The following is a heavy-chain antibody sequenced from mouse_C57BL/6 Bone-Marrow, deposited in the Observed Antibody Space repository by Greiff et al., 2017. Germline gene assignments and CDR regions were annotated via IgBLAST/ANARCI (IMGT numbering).Heavy chain of an antibody. CDR1: GFTFTSYW. CDR2: IDPADSET. J-gene: IGHJ2*01. CDR3: ASGDYLPH. D-gene: IGHD1-1*01. Sequence: QVQLQQPGAELVRPGSSVKLSCTASGFTFTSYWMHWVKQRPIQGLEWIGNIDPADSETHYTQKFKDKATLTVDKSSSTAYMQLSSLTSKDSAVYYGASGDYLPHWGKGTTLTVSS. V-gene: IGHV1-52*01.